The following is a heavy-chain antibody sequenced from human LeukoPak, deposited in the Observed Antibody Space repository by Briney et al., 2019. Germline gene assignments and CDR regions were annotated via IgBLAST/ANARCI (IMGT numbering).Heavy chain of an antibody. D-gene: IGHD1-1*01. CDR1: GYTFTSYY. CDR3: ARESERRSEWFDP. Sequence: ASVKVSCKASGYTFTSYYMHWVRQAPGQGLEWMGIINPSGGSTSYAQKFQGRVTMTKDTSTSTVYMELSSLRSEDWAVYYCARESERRSEWFDPWGQRTLVTVSS. V-gene: IGHV1-46*01. J-gene: IGHJ5*02. CDR2: INPSGGST.